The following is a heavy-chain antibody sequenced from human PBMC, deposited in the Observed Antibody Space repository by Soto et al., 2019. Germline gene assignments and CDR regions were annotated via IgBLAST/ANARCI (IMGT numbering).Heavy chain of an antibody. J-gene: IGHJ3*02. V-gene: IGHV3-23*01. CDR3: GNGGGDYSSGWYGAFDI. CDR1: GFTFSSYA. Sequence: EVQLLESGGGLVQPGGSLRLSCAASGFTFSSYAMSWVRQAPGKGLEWVSTISGSGGSTYYADSVKGRFTISRDNSKTTLFLQMNGVRAEDTAVYYCGNGGGDYSSGWYGAFDIWGQGTMVTVSS. CDR2: ISGSGGST. D-gene: IGHD6-19*01.